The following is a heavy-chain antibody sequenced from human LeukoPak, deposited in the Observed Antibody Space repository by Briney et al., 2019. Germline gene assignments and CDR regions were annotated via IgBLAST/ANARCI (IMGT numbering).Heavy chain of an antibody. CDR3: ARDSSIAARSRYYYMDV. Sequence: ASVKVSCKASGYTFTGYYIQWVRQAPGQGLEWMGWINPNSGGTNYAQKFQGRVTMTRDTSISTAYMELCRLRSDDTAVYYCARDSSIAARSRYYYMDVWGKGTTVTVSS. CDR1: GYTFTGYY. D-gene: IGHD6-6*01. V-gene: IGHV1-2*02. CDR2: INPNSGGT. J-gene: IGHJ6*03.